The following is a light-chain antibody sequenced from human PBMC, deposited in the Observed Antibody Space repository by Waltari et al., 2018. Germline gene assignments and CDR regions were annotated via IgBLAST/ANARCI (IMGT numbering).Light chain of an antibody. CDR1: TSVLYSSDNKNY. J-gene: IGKJ3*01. CDR2: WAS. CDR3: QQHYTTPFT. V-gene: IGKV4-1*01. Sequence: DIVMTQSPDSLAVSLGERATINCKSSTSVLYSSDNKNYLAWYQQKPGQPPKLLFYWASTRESGVPDRFSGSGSGTDFTLTISSLQAEDVAVYYCQQHYTTPFTFGPGTTVDIK.